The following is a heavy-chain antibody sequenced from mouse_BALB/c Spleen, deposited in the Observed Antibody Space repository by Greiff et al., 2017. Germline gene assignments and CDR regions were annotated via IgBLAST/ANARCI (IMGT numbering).Heavy chain of an antibody. CDR2: IYPGSGST. CDR1: GYTFTSYW. Sequence: LQQPGSELVRPGASVKLSCKASGYTFTSYWMHWVKQRPGQGLEWIGNIYPGSGSTNYDEKFKSKATLTVDTSSSTAYMQLSSLTAEDSAVYYCTRHYFDVWGAGTTVTVSS. V-gene: IGHV1S22*01. CDR3: TRHYFDV. J-gene: IGHJ1*01.